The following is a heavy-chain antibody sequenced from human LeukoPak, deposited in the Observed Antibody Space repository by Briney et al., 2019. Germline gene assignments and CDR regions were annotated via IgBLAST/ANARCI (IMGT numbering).Heavy chain of an antibody. Sequence: GASVKVSCKASGYTFTSYAMHWVRQAPGQRLEWMGWINAGNGNTKYSQEFQGRVTITRDTSASTAYMELSSLRSEDMAVYYCARGAPVDQNPYGDRWDWFDPWGQGTLVTVSS. V-gene: IGHV1-3*03. CDR1: GYTFTSYA. J-gene: IGHJ5*02. CDR2: INAGNGNT. D-gene: IGHD4-17*01. CDR3: ARGAPVDQNPYGDRWDWFDP.